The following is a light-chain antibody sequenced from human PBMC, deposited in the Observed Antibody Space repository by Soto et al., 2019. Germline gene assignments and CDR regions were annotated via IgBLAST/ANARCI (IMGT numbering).Light chain of an antibody. Sequence: EIVMTQSPATLSVSPGERATLSCRASQSLSDTLAWYQQKPGQAPRLLIYGASTRATGLPARFTGSGSGTEFTLTSSSLQSEDIAVYYCQQYRTWPRTFGQGTKVEIK. V-gene: IGKV3-15*01. J-gene: IGKJ1*01. CDR1: QSLSDT. CDR3: QQYRTWPRT. CDR2: GAS.